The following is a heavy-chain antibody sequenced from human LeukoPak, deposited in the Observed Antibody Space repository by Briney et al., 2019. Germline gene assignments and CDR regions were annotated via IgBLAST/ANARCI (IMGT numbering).Heavy chain of an antibody. D-gene: IGHD2-15*01. J-gene: IGHJ5*02. CDR2: IKSKTDGGTT. Sequence: PGGSLRLSCAASGFTFSNAWMSWVRQAPGKGLEWVARIKSKTDGGTTDYAAPVKGRFTISRDDSQNTLYLQMNSLKTEDTAVYYCTTGYCSGGSCYDRWGQGTLVTVSS. CDR1: GFTFSNAW. CDR3: TTGYCSGGSCYDR. V-gene: IGHV3-15*01.